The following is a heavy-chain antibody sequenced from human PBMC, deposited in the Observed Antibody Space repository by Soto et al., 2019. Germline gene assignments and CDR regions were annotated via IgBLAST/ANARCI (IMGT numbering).Heavy chain of an antibody. V-gene: IGHV4-34*01. D-gene: IGHD2-2*01. Sequence: SETLSLTCAVYGGSFSGYYWGWIRQPPGKGLEWIGEINHSGSTNYNPSLKSRVTISVDTSKNQFSLKLSSVTAADTAVYYCARGLGYCSSTSCHYFDYWGQGTLVTVSS. CDR3: ARGLGYCSSTSCHYFDY. J-gene: IGHJ4*02. CDR2: INHSGST. CDR1: GGSFSGYY.